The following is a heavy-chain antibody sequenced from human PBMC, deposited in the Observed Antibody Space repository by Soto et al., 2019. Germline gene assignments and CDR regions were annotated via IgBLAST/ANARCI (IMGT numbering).Heavy chain of an antibody. CDR3: ARISRLQEYYYYYYGMDV. CDR1: GFTFSSYS. Sequence: PGGSLRLSCAASGFTFSSYSMNWVRQAPGKGLEWVSSISSSSSYIYYADSVKGRFTISRDNAKNSLYLQMNSLRAEDTAVYYCARISRLQEYYYYYYGMDVWGQGTTVTAP. CDR2: ISSSSSYI. V-gene: IGHV3-21*01. J-gene: IGHJ6*02. D-gene: IGHD4-4*01.